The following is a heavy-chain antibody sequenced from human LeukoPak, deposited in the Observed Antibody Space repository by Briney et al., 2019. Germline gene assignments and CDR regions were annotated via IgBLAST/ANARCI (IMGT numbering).Heavy chain of an antibody. CDR1: GYTFTSYG. V-gene: IGHV1-18*01. J-gene: IGHJ4*02. Sequence: ASVTVSCTASGYTFTSYGISWVRQAPGQGLEWMGWISAYNGNTNYAQKLQGRVTMTTDTSTSTAYMELRSLRSDDTAVYYCASIRRSSGYSFLDYWGQGTLVTVSS. CDR3: ASIRRSSGYSFLDY. D-gene: IGHD3-22*01. CDR2: ISAYNGNT.